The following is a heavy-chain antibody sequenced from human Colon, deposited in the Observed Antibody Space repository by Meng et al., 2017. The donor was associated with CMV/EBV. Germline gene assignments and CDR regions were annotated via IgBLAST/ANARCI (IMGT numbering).Heavy chain of an antibody. Sequence: GESLKISCVASGFTFSNHWMSWVRRAPGKGLEWVASIKQDGSETTYVDSGKGRFTISRDNGKNSLFLHMNSLRAEDTAGYYCARAVYFPLYDFNSWGQGTLVTVSS. CDR3: ARAVYFPLYDFNS. J-gene: IGHJ4*02. CDR1: GFTFSNHW. V-gene: IGHV3-7*01. D-gene: IGHD2-8*01. CDR2: IKQDGSET.